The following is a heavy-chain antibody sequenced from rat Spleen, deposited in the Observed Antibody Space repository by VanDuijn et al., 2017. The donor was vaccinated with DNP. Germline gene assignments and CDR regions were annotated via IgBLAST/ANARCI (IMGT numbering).Heavy chain of an antibody. J-gene: IGHJ3*01. V-gene: IGHV1-43*01. CDR1: GYTFTTYY. D-gene: IGHD4-3*01. CDR3: ARGSHGVWLAY. Sequence: QVQLQQSGAELAKPGSSVMISCRASGYTFTTYYIGWIKQTTRQGLEFIGYINMGSGGTNYNEKFKGKATLTVGKSSSTAFMQLSSLTPDDSAVYYCARGSHGVWLAYWGQGTLVTVSS. CDR2: INMGSGGT.